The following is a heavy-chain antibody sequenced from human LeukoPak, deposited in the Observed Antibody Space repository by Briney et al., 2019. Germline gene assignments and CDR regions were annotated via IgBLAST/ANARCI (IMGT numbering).Heavy chain of an antibody. CDR2: ISNSGTTI. CDR1: GFTVSSKY. Sequence: GGSLRLSCAPSGFTVSSKYMSWVRQTPGKGLEWVSYISNSGTTIYYADSVKGRFTISRDNAKNSLYLQMNSLRAEDTAVYYCARREIAARRVGRGDYFDYWGQGTLVTVSS. CDR3: ARREIAARRVGRGDYFDY. V-gene: IGHV3-11*01. J-gene: IGHJ4*02. D-gene: IGHD6-6*01.